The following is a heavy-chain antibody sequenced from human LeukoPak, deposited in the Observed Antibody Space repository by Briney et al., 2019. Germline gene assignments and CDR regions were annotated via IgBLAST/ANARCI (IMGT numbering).Heavy chain of an antibody. J-gene: IGHJ4*02. CDR3: ARGLRAYYFDGSGHFDY. Sequence: SETLSLTCTVSGGSISSYYWSWIRQPPGKGLEWIGYISYSGSTNDNPSLKSRVTMSLDTSKNQFSLKLSSVTAGDTAVYYCARGLRAYYFDGSGHFDYWGQGTLITVSS. CDR1: GGSISSYY. CDR2: ISYSGST. V-gene: IGHV4-59*01. D-gene: IGHD3-22*01.